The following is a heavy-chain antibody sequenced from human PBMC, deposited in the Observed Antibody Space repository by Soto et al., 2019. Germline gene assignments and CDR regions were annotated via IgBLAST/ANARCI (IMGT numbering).Heavy chain of an antibody. V-gene: IGHV3-7*03. CDR1: GFTFSSYW. J-gene: IGHJ5*02. CDR2: IKKDGSEK. Sequence: EVQLVESGGGLVQPGGSLRLSCAASGFTFSSYWMSWVRQAPGKGLEWVANIKKDGSEKYYVDSVKGRFTISRDNAKNSRYLQMNSRRAEDPAVYYCERSLRAIAGWFDPWGQVTLFTVSS. CDR3: ERSLRAIAGWFDP. D-gene: IGHD6-13*01.